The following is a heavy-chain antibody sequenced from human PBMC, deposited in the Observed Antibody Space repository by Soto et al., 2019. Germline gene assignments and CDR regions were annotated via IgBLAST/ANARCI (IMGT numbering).Heavy chain of an antibody. Sequence: PSETLSLTCTVSGGSISSSTYYWGWIRQPPGKGLEWLGSIYYRGSTYYNPSLKSRVTISVDTSKNQFSLKLSSVTAADTAVYYCAGSYYYGSGSYWFDYWGQGTLVTGSS. J-gene: IGHJ4*02. V-gene: IGHV4-39*01. D-gene: IGHD3-10*01. CDR2: IYYRGST. CDR3: AGSYYYGSGSYWFDY. CDR1: GGSISSSTYY.